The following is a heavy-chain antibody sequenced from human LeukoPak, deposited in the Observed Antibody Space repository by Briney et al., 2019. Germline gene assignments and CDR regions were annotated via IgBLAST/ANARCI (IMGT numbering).Heavy chain of an antibody. J-gene: IGHJ4*02. CDR1: GFSFSSYW. CDR3: ARGVSYYGTGGLDY. CDR2: INQDGSDK. Sequence: GGSLRLSCVASGFSFSSYWMSWVRQAPGKGLEWLANINQDGSDKYYVDSVKGRFTISRDNAQNSLYLQMNSLRAEDTALYYCARGVSYYGTGGLDYWGQGTLVTVSS. D-gene: IGHD2-8*02. V-gene: IGHV3-7*03.